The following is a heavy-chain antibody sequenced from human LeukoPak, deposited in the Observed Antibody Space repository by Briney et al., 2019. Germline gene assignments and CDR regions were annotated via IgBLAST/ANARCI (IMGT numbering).Heavy chain of an antibody. V-gene: IGHV4-34*01. Sequence: SETLSLTCAVYGGSFSGYYWSWIRQPPGKGLEWIGEINHSGSTNYSPSLKSRVTISVDTSKNQFSLKLSSVTAADTAVYYCARGWNSDAFDIWGQGTMVTVSS. D-gene: IGHD1-1*01. CDR1: GGSFSGYY. CDR3: ARGWNSDAFDI. J-gene: IGHJ3*02. CDR2: INHSGST.